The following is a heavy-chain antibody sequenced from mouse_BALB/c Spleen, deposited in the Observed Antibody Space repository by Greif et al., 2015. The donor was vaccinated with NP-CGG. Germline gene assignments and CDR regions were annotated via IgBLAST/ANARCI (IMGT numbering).Heavy chain of an antibody. CDR1: GYTFTSYW. J-gene: IGHJ2*01. CDR2: IYPSDSYT. V-gene: IGHV1-69*02. CDR3: TRQGLLRQADY. Sequence: QVQLQQSGAELVRPGASVKLSCKASGYTFTSYWINWVKQRPGQGLEWIGNIYPSDSYTNYNQKFKDKATLTVDKSSSTAYMQLSSPTSEDSAVYYCTRQGLLRQADYRGQGTTLTVSS. D-gene: IGHD1-2*01.